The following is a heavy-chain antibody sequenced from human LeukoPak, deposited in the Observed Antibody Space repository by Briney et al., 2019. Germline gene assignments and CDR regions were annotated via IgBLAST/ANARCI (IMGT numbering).Heavy chain of an antibody. D-gene: IGHD6-6*01. CDR1: GYTFTGYY. CDR2: ISAYNGNT. J-gene: IGHJ4*02. Sequence: ASVKVSCKASGYTFTGYYMHWVRQAPGQGLEWMGWISAYNGNTNYAQKLQGRVTMTTDTSTSTAYMELRSLRSDDTAVYYCARGEGSSSFGGPFDYWGQGTLVTVSS. CDR3: ARGEGSSSFGGPFDY. V-gene: IGHV1-18*04.